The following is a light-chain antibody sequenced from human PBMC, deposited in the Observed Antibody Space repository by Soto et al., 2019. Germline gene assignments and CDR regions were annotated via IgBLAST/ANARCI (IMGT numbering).Light chain of an antibody. CDR3: QQYTVYSRA. J-gene: IGKJ1*01. CDR1: PNISDW. Sequence: DIQLTQSPSTVSASVGDRVTITCRASPNISDWLAWYQQKPGKAPELLIYKASRLQTGVPSRFSGSGSRTEFTLTISRLQPEDFATYYCQQYTVYSRAFGQGTKVEMK. V-gene: IGKV1-5*03. CDR2: KAS.